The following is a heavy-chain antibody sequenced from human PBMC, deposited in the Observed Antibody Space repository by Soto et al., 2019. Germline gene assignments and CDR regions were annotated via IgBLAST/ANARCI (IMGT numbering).Heavy chain of an antibody. J-gene: IGHJ4*02. V-gene: IGHV6-1*01. CDR3: ARGYNYGYDY. D-gene: IGHD5-18*01. CDR1: GDSVSSNSVA. CDR2: TYYRSKWYY. Sequence: PSPTLSLTWAISGDSVSSNSVAWNWIRQSPSRGLEWLGRTYYRSKWYYAYAVSVKSRITINPDTSKNQFSLQLNSVTPEDTAVYYCARGYNYGYDYWGQGTLVTVSS.